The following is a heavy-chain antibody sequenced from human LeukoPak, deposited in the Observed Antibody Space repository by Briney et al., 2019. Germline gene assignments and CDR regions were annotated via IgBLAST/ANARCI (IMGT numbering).Heavy chain of an antibody. CDR1: GFTFSTYS. CDR3: ARSPPAHYGSGSSLDC. J-gene: IGHJ4*02. D-gene: IGHD3-10*01. CDR2: ISSSSYI. V-gene: IGHV3-21*04. Sequence: GGSLRLSCAASGFTFSTYSMNWVRQAPGKGLEWVSSISSSSYIYYADSVKGRFAISRDNSKNTLYLQMNSLRAEDTALYYCARSPPAHYGSGSSLDCWGQGTLVTVSS.